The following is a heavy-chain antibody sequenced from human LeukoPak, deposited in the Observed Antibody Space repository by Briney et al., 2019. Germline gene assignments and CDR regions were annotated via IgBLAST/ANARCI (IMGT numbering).Heavy chain of an antibody. D-gene: IGHD2-15*01. CDR1: GDSIGSSTSY. CDR2: VYYTGST. J-gene: IGHJ4*02. CDR3: ATQAAGGPLEF. Sequence: SETLSLTCTVSGDSIGSSTSYWAWIRQPPGEGLEWIGSVYYTGSTHYIPSLKSRVTISLDTSKNQFSLKMSSVTAADTAVYYCATQAAGGPLEFWGQGTLATVSS. V-gene: IGHV4-39*01.